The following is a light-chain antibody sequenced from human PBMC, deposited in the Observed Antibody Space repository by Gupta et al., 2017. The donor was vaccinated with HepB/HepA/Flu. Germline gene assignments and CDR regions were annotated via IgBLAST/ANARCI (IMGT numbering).Light chain of an antibody. J-gene: IGKJ4*01. Sequence: EIVLTQSPATLSLSPGERATLSCRASQSVSSYLAWYQQKPGQAPRLLIYDASNRATGIPARFSGSGSGTDFTRTTSSLEPEDFAVYYCQQRSNWPPGLTFGGGTKVEIK. CDR3: QQRSNWPPGLT. CDR1: QSVSSY. CDR2: DAS. V-gene: IGKV3-11*01.